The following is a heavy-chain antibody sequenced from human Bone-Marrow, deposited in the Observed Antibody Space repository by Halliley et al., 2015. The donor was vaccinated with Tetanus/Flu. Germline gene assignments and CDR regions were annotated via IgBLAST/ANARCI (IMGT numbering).Heavy chain of an antibody. Sequence: LVKPTQILTLTCTVSGFSLSDVTVGVTWIRQPPGKALEWLAHILSNDEKSYSTSLRNRLTISKDTSRSQVVLTMTNMDPVDTGTYFCARMFRGMFSSERSGYYPDHWGQGTLVTISS. V-gene: IGHV2-26*01. CDR3: ARMFRGMFSSERSGYYPDH. J-gene: IGHJ4*02. CDR2: ILSNDEK. D-gene: IGHD3-22*01. CDR1: GFSLSDVTVG.